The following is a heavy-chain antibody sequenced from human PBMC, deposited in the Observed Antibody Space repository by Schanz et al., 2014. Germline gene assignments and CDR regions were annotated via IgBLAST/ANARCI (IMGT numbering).Heavy chain of an antibody. CDR2: LYINAGST. CDR3: ARDEGRDGYNLAFDV. CDR1: GFTFSSSG. Sequence: QVQLVESGGGVVQPGGSLRLSCAASGFTFSSSGMHWVRQAPGKGLEWISSLYINAGSTRYADSVKGRFFISRDSSKNTLFLQMNSLRADDTAIYFCARDEGRDGYNLAFDVWGQGTLVTVSS. V-gene: IGHV3-NL1*01. D-gene: IGHD2-21*01. J-gene: IGHJ3*01.